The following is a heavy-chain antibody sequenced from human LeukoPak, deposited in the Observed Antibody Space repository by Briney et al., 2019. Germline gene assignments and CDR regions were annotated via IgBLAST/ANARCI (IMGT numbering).Heavy chain of an antibody. J-gene: IGHJ5*02. D-gene: IGHD6-6*01. Sequence: SETLSLTCAVYGGSFSGYYWSWIRQPPGKGLEWIGEINHSGSTNYNPSLKSRVTISVDTSKNQFSLKLSSVPAADTAVYYCARQNPLDWFDPWGQGTLVTVSS. CDR3: ARQNPLDWFDP. V-gene: IGHV4-34*01. CDR1: GGSFSGYY. CDR2: INHSGST.